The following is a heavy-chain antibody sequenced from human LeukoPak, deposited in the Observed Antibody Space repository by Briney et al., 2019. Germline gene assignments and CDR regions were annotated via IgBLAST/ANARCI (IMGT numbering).Heavy chain of an antibody. CDR3: AREEKITMVRGIIWNWFDP. CDR2: IYYSGST. Sequence: NPSETLSLTCTVSGGSISSYYWSWLRQPPGKGLEWIGYIYYSGSTNYNPSLKSRVTISVDTSKNQFSLKLSSVTAADTAVYYCAREEKITMVRGIIWNWFDPWGQGTLVTVSS. CDR1: GGSISSYY. D-gene: IGHD3-10*01. J-gene: IGHJ5*02. V-gene: IGHV4-59*01.